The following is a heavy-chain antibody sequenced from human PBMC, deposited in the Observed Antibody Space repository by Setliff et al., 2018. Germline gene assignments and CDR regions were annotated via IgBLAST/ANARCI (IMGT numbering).Heavy chain of an antibody. Sequence: LGESLKISCKSSGYTFTNYWIGWVRQMPGKGLEWMGIIYPDDSDARYSPSFRGQVTISVDKSISTAYLQWSSLRAEDTAVYYCARGVFPDVWGKGTTVTVS. CDR3: ARGVFPDV. V-gene: IGHV5-51*01. CDR1: GYTFTNYW. D-gene: IGHD2-8*01. CDR2: IYPDDSDA. J-gene: IGHJ6*03.